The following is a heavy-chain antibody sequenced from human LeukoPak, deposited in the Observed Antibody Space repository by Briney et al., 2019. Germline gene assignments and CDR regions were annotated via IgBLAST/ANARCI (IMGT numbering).Heavy chain of an antibody. Sequence: GRSLRLSCAASGFTFSSYAMHLVRQAPGKGLEWVAVISYDGSNKYYADSVKGRFTISRDNSKNTLYLQMNSLRAEDTAVYYCARGVAVAGAAFDYWGQGTLVTVSS. CDR1: GFTFSSYA. CDR3: ARGVAVAGAAFDY. J-gene: IGHJ4*02. D-gene: IGHD6-19*01. V-gene: IGHV3-30-3*01. CDR2: ISYDGSNK.